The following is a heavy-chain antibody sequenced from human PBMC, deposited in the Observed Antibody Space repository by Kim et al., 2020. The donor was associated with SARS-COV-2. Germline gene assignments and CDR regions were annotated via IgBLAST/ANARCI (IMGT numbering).Heavy chain of an antibody. D-gene: IGHD1-1*01. Sequence: ADSVKSRFTIGRDNAKNTLYLKMNSLRAEDTAVYYCARGPWKYGPTCAEYWGQGTLVTVSS. J-gene: IGHJ4*02. V-gene: IGHV3-74*01. CDR3: ARGPWKYGPTCAEY.